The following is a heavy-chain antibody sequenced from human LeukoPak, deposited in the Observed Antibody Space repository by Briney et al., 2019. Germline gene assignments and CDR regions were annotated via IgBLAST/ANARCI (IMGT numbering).Heavy chain of an antibody. D-gene: IGHD3-16*01. CDR1: GYTFTSYG. J-gene: IGHJ4*02. CDR2: ISAYNGNT. Sequence: ASVKVSCKASGYTFTSYGISWVRQAPGQGLEWMGWISAYNGNTNYAQKLQGRVTMTTDTSTSTAYMELRSLGSDDTAVYYCARDRLRYDYVWGSYDYWGQGTLVTVSS. CDR3: ARDRLRYDYVWGSYDY. V-gene: IGHV1-18*01.